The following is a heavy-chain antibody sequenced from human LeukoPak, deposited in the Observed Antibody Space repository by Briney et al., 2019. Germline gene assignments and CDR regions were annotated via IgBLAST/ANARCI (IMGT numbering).Heavy chain of an antibody. J-gene: IGHJ4*02. CDR1: GFSFSNYA. V-gene: IGHV3-23*01. CDR2: ISGTGGNT. D-gene: IGHD1/OR15-1a*01. CDR3: AKDFEFKWQQPSDH. Sequence: PGGSLRLSCAVSGFSFSNYARSWVRQFPGKGLEWVSGISGTGGNTYYADSVKGRFTISRDNSKNMLYLQMNTLTAEDTAIYFCAKDFEFKWQQPSDHWGQGTPVTVSS.